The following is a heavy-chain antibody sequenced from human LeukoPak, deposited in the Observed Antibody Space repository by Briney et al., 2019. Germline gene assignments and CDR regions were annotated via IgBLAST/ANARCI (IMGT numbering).Heavy chain of an antibody. D-gene: IGHD3-16*01. CDR3: ARGYIWGRKGISDY. Sequence: GASVKVSCKASAYTFSTYLLHWVRQATGQGLEWMGWMNPNSGNTGYAQKFQGRVTMTRNTSISTAYMELSSLRSEDTAVYYCARGYIWGRKGISDYWGQGTLVTVSS. J-gene: IGHJ4*02. V-gene: IGHV1-8*02. CDR2: MNPNSGNT. CDR1: AYTFSTYL.